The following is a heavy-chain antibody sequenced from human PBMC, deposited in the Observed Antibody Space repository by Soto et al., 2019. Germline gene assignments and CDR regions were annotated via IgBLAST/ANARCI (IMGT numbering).Heavy chain of an antibody. J-gene: IGHJ3*02. D-gene: IGHD2-8*01. CDR1: GCTFSSYA. CDR2: IIPIFGTA. CDR3: ARERVLMVYANSRGAFDI. V-gene: IGHV1-69*13. Sequence: SVKVSCKASGCTFSSYAISWVRQAPGQGLEWMGGIIPIFGTANYAQKFQGRVTITADESTSTAYMELSSLRSEDTAVYYCARERVLMVYANSRGAFDIWGQGTMVTVSS.